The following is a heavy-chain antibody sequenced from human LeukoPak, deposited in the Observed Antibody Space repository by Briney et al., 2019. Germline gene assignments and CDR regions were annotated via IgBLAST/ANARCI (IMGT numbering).Heavy chain of an antibody. J-gene: IGHJ5*02. CDR1: GGTFISFS. CDR3: ARRRPMSRGSSTWFDP. CDR2: IIPVSAAA. V-gene: IGHV1-69*01. Sequence: ASVTVSCKASGGTFISFSISWVRQAPGQGLEWMGVIIPVSAAATYAQKFQGRVSITPDESTSTAYLELSSLRSEDTAVYYCARRRPMSRGSSTWFDPWGQGTLVTVSS. D-gene: IGHD2-2*01.